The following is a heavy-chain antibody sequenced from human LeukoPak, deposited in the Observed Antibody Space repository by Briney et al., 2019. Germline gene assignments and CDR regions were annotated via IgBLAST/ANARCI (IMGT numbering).Heavy chain of an antibody. V-gene: IGHV3-64*01. CDR3: ARSVGGYCNSTTCYGNWFDP. J-gene: IGHJ5*02. D-gene: IGHD2-2*01. CDR2: ISVSGGRT. CDR1: GFTFSSYA. Sequence: GGSLRLSCAASGFTFSSYAFHWVRQAPGKGLEYVSAISVSGGRTYYANSVKGRFTVSRDNSKNTVYLQMGSLRAEDMAVYYCARSVGGYCNSTTCYGNWFDPWGQGTLVTVSS.